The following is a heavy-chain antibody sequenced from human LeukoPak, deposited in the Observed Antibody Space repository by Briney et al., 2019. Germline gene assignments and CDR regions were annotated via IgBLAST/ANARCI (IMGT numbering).Heavy chain of an antibody. CDR3: ARVRYWLAETYIDY. CDR1: GGSFSGYY. CDR2: INHSGST. V-gene: IGHV4-34*01. Sequence: SETLSLTCAVYGGSFSGYYWSWIRQPPGKGLEWIGEINHSGSTNYNPSLKSRVTISVDTSKNQFSLKLSSVTAADTAVYYCARVRYWLAETYIDYWGQGTLVTVSS. J-gene: IGHJ4*02. D-gene: IGHD2-15*01.